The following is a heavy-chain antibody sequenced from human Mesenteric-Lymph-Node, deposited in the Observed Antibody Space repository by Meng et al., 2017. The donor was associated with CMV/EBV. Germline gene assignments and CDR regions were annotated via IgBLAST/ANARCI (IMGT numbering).Heavy chain of an antibody. CDR1: GDSVSTNSAS. CDR3: ARVTCSSASCYRYYEAMDV. J-gene: IGHJ6*02. V-gene: IGHV6-1*01. Sequence: SQTLSLTCAISGDSVSTNSASWNWIRQSPSRGLEWLGRTYYRSKWYNDYAVSVKSRITINPDTSQNQFSLQLNSVTPEDTAVYYCARVTCSSASCYRYYEAMDVWGQGTTVTVSS. D-gene: IGHD2-2*01. CDR2: TYYRSKWYN.